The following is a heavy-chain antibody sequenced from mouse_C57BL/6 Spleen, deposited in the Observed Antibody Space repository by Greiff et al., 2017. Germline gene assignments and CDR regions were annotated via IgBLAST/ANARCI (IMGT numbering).Heavy chain of an antibody. CDR1: GYTFTSYW. V-gene: IGHV1-5*01. CDR3: TRGYSILYWYFDV. J-gene: IGHJ1*03. D-gene: IGHD2-5*01. Sequence: VQLQQSGTVLARPGASVKMSCKTSGYTFTSYWMHWVKQRPGQGLEWIGAIYPGNSDTSYNQKFKGKAKLTAVTSASTAYMELSTLTNEDSAVYYCTRGYSILYWYFDVWGTGTTVTVSS. CDR2: IYPGNSDT.